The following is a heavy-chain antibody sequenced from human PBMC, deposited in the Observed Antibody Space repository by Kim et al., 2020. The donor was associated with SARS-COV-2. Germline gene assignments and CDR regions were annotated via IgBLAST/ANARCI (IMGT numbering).Heavy chain of an antibody. CDR3: AREFPLDTAMVGYFDS. Sequence: SETLSLTCTVSGGSISSGGYYWSWIRQHPGQGLEWLGYIYYSGSTYYYPSLKSRVTISVDTSTNHFSLKLITVTAADTAVYYCAREFPLDTAMVGYFDS. D-gene: IGHD5-18*01. CDR1: GGSISSGGYY. CDR2: IYYSGST. V-gene: IGHV4-31*03. J-gene: IGHJ4*03.